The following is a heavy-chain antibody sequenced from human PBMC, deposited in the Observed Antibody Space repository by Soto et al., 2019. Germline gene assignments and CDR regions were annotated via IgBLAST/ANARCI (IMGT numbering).Heavy chain of an antibody. CDR2: INHSGST. J-gene: IGHJ4*02. V-gene: IGHV4-34*01. D-gene: IGHD4-17*01. Sequence: QVQLQQWGAGLLKPSETLSLTCAVAGRSFSGYYGSWIRQPPGKGLEWIGEINHSGSTNYNPSLKRRVAIAVDTSQNQSSLNLSSVTAADTAVYYCARAYGGNYGVFDYWGQGTLVTVSS. CDR3: ARAYGGNYGVFDY. CDR1: GRSFSGYY.